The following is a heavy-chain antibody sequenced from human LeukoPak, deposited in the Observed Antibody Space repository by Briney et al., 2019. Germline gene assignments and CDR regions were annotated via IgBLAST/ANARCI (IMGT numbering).Heavy chain of an antibody. J-gene: IGHJ4*02. Sequence: SETLSLTCTVSGYSISSGYYWGWIRQPPGKGLEWIGSFYHSGSTYYNPSLKSRVTISVDTSKNQFSLKLSSVTAADTAVYYCARAPPRGIAAAGPFFDYWGQGTLVTVSS. CDR2: FYHSGST. V-gene: IGHV4-38-2*02. CDR1: GYSISSGYY. D-gene: IGHD6-13*01. CDR3: ARAPPRGIAAAGPFFDY.